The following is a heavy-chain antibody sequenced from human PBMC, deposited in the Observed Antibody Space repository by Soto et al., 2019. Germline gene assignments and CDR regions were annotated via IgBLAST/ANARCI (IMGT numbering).Heavy chain of an antibody. Sequence: QVQLVQSGAEVRKPGASVTVSCRSSGDSFNDYYIHWVRQAPGQGFEWMGWINPNGGVTKYAQKFQGWVSMTRDTSIRTVYMQLSRHRSDDTAVYYCARESGGSTAPLDYYCVNMDFWGTGNTVTVSS. V-gene: IGHV1-2*04. D-gene: IGHD1-26*01. J-gene: IGHJ6*03. CDR2: INPNGGVT. CDR1: GDSFNDYY. CDR3: ARESGGSTAPLDYYCVNMDF.